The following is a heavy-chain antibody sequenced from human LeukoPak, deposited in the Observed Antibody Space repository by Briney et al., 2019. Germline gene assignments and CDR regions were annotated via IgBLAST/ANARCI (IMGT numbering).Heavy chain of an antibody. D-gene: IGHD6-13*01. J-gene: IGHJ4*02. CDR2: ISAYNGNT. Sequence: GSMKVSCKTSGYTFTNYGLSWVRPAPGQGLEWMGWISAYNGNTDYAQNLQGRVTLTTDTSTTTAYMELRSLGSDDTAVYYCARDQSLVAYSSTWFDYWGKGTLVTVSS. CDR3: ARDQSLVAYSSTWFDY. V-gene: IGHV1-18*01. CDR1: GYTFTNYG.